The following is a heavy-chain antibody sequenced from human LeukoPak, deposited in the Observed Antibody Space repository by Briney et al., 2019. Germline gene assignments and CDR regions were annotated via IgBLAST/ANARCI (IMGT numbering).Heavy chain of an antibody. D-gene: IGHD3-16*01. CDR3: ARDLRLLGDLPPY. CDR1: GYTFTDYS. Sequence: ASVKVSCKASGYTFTDYSMHWVRQAPGQGLEWMGWINPNSGGTNYAQKFQGRVTVTRDTSISTAYMELSRLRSDDTAVYYCARDLRLLGDLPPYWGQGTLVTVSS. J-gene: IGHJ4*02. V-gene: IGHV1-2*02. CDR2: INPNSGGT.